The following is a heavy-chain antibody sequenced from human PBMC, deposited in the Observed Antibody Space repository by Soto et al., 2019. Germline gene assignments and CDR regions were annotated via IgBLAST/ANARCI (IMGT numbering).Heavy chain of an antibody. J-gene: IGHJ4*02. CDR2: VYYNGNT. CDR1: GGSVNSASDY. CDR3: ARAQSVAWYGFDY. D-gene: IGHD6-13*01. Sequence: QLQLQESGPGLAKPSETVSLTCTVSGGSVNSASDYWSWIRQSPEKGLEWIGYVYYNGNTNYNPSLKSRVTMSVDTSKNQFSLKLSSVTAADTAVYYCARAQSVAWYGFDYWGQGTLVTVSS. V-gene: IGHV4-61*01.